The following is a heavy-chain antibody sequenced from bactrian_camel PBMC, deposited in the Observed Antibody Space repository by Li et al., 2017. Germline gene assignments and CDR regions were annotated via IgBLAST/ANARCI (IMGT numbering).Heavy chain of an antibody. Sequence: WSLGLSCAGSGLTVSTYCMAWFRQTSAKEREVVALIYEGDGSVYYADSVKGRFTISQDNAKNTVYLQMNSLKFEDTAMYYCANGRYIGTRWMDRQYSYWGQGTQVTVS. D-gene: IGHD2*01. CDR2: IYEGDGSV. V-gene: IGHV3S25*01. CDR1: GLTVSTYC. J-gene: IGHJ4*01. CDR3: ANGRYIGTRWMDRQYSY.